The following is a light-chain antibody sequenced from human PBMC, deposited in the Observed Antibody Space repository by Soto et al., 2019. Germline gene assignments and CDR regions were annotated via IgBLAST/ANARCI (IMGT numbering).Light chain of an antibody. CDR1: SGHSSYA. V-gene: IGLV4-69*01. CDR2: LNSDGSH. J-gene: IGLJ3*02. CDR3: QTGGTGVQV. Sequence: QPVLTQSPSASASLGASVKLTCTLSSGHSSYAIAWHQQQPEKGPRYLMKLNSDGSHNKGDGLPDRFSGSSSGAERYLTISSLQSEDEADYYCQTGGTGVQVLGGGTQLTVL.